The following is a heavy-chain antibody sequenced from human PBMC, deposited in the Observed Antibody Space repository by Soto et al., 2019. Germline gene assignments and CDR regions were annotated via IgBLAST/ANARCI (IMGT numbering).Heavy chain of an antibody. Sequence: SETLSLTCTVSGGSISSGDYYWSWIRQPPGKGLEWIGYIYYSGSTYYNPSLKSRVTISVDTSKNQFSLKLSSVTAADTAVYYCARVSRWSHFGYSSSWLFDYWGQGTLVTVSS. D-gene: IGHD6-13*01. CDR3: ARVSRWSHFGYSSSWLFDY. CDR1: GGSISSGDYY. J-gene: IGHJ4*02. CDR2: IYYSGST. V-gene: IGHV4-30-4*01.